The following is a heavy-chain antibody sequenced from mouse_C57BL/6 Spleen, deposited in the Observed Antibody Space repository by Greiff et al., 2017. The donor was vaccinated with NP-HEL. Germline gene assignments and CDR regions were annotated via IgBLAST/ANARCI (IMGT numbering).Heavy chain of an antibody. V-gene: IGHV3-6*01. D-gene: IGHD2-1*01. J-gene: IGHJ3*01. CDR2: ISYDGSN. CDR1: GYSITSGYY. Sequence: VQLQQSGPGLVKPSQSLSLTCSVTGYSITSGYYWNWIRQFPGNKLEWMGYISYDGSNNYNPSLKNRISITRDTSKNQFFLKLNSVTTEDTATYYCAFYYGNYVWFAYWGQGTLVTVSA. CDR3: AFYYGNYVWFAY.